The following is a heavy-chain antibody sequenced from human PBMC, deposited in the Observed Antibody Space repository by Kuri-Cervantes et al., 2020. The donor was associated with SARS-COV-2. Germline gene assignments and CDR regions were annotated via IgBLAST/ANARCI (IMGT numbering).Heavy chain of an antibody. CDR3: EKDHTVAGPWGAFDI. J-gene: IGHJ3*02. V-gene: IGHV3-9*01. D-gene: IGHD6-19*01. CDR2: ISWNSGSI. CDR1: GFTFDDYA. Sequence: SLKISCAASGFTFDDYAMHWVRQAPGKGLEWVSVISWNSGSIGYADSVKGRFTISRDNAKDSLYLKMNSLRAEDTDLYYCEKDHTVAGPWGAFDIWGQGTMVTVSS.